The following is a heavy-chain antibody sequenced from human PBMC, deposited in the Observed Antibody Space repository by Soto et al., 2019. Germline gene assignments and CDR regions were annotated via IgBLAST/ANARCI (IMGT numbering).Heavy chain of an antibody. CDR3: ARDGGNPYYFDY. CDR2: IRSGGSTK. J-gene: IGHJ4*02. CDR1: GFTFSSYS. D-gene: IGHD2-15*01. Sequence: HPGGSLRLSCAASGFTFSSYSMNWVRQAPGKGLEWVSCIRSGGSTKYYADSVKGRFTISRDNSKNTLYLQMNSLRAEDTAVYYCARDGGNPYYFDYWGQGTLVTVSS. V-gene: IGHV3-48*01.